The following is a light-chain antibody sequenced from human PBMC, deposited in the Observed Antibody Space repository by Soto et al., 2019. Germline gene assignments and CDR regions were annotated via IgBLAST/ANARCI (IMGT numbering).Light chain of an antibody. CDR3: LLYYGGVHSVV. CDR2: STN. CDR1: TGAVTSGYY. J-gene: IGLJ2*01. Sequence: QAVVTQEPSLTVSPGGTVTLTCASSTGAVTSGYYPNWFQQKPGQAPRALIYSTNNKYSWTPARFSGSLLGGKAALTLSGVQPEDEAEYYCLLYYGGVHSVVFGGGTQLTVL. V-gene: IGLV7-43*01.